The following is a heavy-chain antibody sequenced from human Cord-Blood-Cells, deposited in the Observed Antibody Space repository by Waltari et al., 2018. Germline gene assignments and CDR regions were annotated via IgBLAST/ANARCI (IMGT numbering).Heavy chain of an antibody. D-gene: IGHD3-10*01. CDR2: IYSGGST. J-gene: IGHJ2*01. V-gene: IGHV3-53*02. CDR1: GFTVSSTS. Sequence: EVQLVETGGGLIQPGGSLRLYCAASGFTVSSTSMSWVRQAPGKGLEWVSVIYSGGSTYYADSVKGRFTISRDNSKNTLYLQMNSLRAEDTAVYYCARDVGTKYFDLWGRGTLVTVSS. CDR3: ARDVGTKYFDL.